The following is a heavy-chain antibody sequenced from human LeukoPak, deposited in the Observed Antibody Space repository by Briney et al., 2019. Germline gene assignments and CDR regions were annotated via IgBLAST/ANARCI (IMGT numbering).Heavy chain of an antibody. V-gene: IGHV3-48*01. Sequence: GGSLRLSCAASGFTFSSYSMNWVRQAPGKGLEWVSYISSSSSTIYYEAVVKGRFTISRDNAKNSLSLQMNSLRAEDTAVYYCAGGPDYDFWSGWGYYYYYYMDVWGKGTTVTVSS. D-gene: IGHD3-3*01. CDR2: ISSSSSTI. J-gene: IGHJ6*03. CDR1: GFTFSSYS. CDR3: AGGPDYDFWSGWGYYYYYYMDV.